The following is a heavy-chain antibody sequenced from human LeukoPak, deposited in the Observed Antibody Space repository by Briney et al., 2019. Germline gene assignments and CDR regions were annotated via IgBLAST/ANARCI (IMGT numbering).Heavy chain of an antibody. CDR3: AKDQGGLFWFDP. CDR1: GFTFSSYA. J-gene: IGHJ5*02. V-gene: IGHV3-23*01. CDR2: VSGSGGST. D-gene: IGHD3-16*01. Sequence: GGSLRLSCAASGFTFSSYAMSWVRQAPGKGLEWVSAVSGSGGSTYYADSVKGRFTISRDNSKNTLYLQMNSLRAEDTAVYYCAKDQGGLFWFDPWGQGTLVTVSS.